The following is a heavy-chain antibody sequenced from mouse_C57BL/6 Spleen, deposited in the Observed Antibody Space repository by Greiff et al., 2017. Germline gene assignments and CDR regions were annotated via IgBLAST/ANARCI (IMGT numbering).Heavy chain of an antibody. J-gene: IGHJ3*01. CDR3: ARYYSNSAWFAY. CDR1: GYTFTSYG. V-gene: IGHV1-81*01. CDR2: IYPRSGNT. D-gene: IGHD2-5*01. Sequence: VQLQQSGAELARPGASVKLSCKASGYTFTSYGISWVKQRTGQGLEWIGEIYPRSGNTYYNEKFKGKATLTADKSSSTAYMELRSLTSEDSAVYFCARYYSNSAWFAYWGQGTLVTVSA.